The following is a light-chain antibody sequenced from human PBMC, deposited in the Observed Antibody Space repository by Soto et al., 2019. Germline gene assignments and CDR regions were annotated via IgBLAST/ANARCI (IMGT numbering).Light chain of an antibody. CDR2: EVS. CDR1: SSDVGAYNY. CDR3: SSFTSSNTLL. Sequence: QSALTQPASVSGSPGQSITISCTGTSSDVGAYNYVSWYQQHPGKAPKLMIFEVSDRPSGVSNRFSGSKSGNTASLTISGLHAEDAATYYCSSFTSSNTLLFGGGTKVTVL. V-gene: IGLV2-14*01. J-gene: IGLJ2*01.